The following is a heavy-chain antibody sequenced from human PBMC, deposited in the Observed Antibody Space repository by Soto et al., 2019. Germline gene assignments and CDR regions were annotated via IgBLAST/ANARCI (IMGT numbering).Heavy chain of an antibody. Sequence: PSETLSLTCAVSGGSISSGGYSWSWIRQPPGKGLEWIGYIYHSGSTYYKQYLKSRVTISVDRSKNQIYLKLSSVTAADTAVYYCARANPVYAVVWGQGTLVTVSS. V-gene: IGHV4-30-2*01. J-gene: IGHJ4*02. CDR2: IYHSGST. CDR3: ARANPVYAVV. CDR1: GGSISSGGYS. D-gene: IGHD2-2*01.